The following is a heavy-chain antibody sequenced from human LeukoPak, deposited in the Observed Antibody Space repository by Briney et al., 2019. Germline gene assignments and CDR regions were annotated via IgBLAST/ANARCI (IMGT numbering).Heavy chain of an antibody. CDR1: GYTFTGYY. D-gene: IGHD2-21*01. Sequence: ASVKVSCKASGYTFTGYYLHWVRQAPGQGLEWMGWIHPNSGGTNYAQKFQGRVTVTRDTSISTAYMELSSLRSDDTAVYFCARLASLPGWGQGTLVTVSS. J-gene: IGHJ1*01. V-gene: IGHV1-2*02. CDR2: IHPNSGGT. CDR3: ARLASLPG.